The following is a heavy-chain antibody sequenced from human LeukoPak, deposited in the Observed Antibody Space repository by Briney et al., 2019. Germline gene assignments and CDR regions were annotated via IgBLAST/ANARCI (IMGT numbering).Heavy chain of an antibody. Sequence: GGSLRLSCAASGFAFSSYAMSWVRQAPGKGLEWVSAISGSGGSTYYADSVKGRFTISRDNSKNTLYLQMNSLRAEDTAVYYCAKDDDSSGYYLTDWFFDYWGQGTLVTVSS. CDR2: ISGSGGST. D-gene: IGHD3-22*01. V-gene: IGHV3-23*01. CDR3: AKDDDSSGYYLTDWFFDY. CDR1: GFAFSSYA. J-gene: IGHJ4*02.